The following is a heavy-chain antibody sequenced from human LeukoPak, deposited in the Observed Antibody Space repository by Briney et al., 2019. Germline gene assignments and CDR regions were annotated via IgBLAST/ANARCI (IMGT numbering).Heavy chain of an antibody. J-gene: IGHJ4*02. CDR1: GGSISSSSYY. CDR2: IYYSGST. V-gene: IGHV4-39*07. CDR3: ARDLMDYGDHFDY. D-gene: IGHD4-17*01. Sequence: NTSETLSLTCTVSGGSISSSSYYWGWIRQPPGKGLEWIGSIYYSGSTYYNPSLKSRVTISVDTSKNQFSLKLSSVTAADTAVYYCARDLMDYGDHFDYWGQGTLVTVSS.